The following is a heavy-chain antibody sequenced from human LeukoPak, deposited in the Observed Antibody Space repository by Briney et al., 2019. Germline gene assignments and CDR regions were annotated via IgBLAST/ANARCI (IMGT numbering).Heavy chain of an antibody. CDR1: GFTFSSYS. CDR3: ASDLDDYSNYVVGDY. Sequence: GGSLRLSCAASGFTFSSYSMNWVRQAPGKGLEWVSSISSSSSYIYYADSVKGRFTISRDNAKNSLYLQMNSLRAEDTAVYYCASDLDDYSNYVVGDYWGQGTLVTVSS. J-gene: IGHJ4*02. D-gene: IGHD4-11*01. CDR2: ISSSSSYI. V-gene: IGHV3-21*01.